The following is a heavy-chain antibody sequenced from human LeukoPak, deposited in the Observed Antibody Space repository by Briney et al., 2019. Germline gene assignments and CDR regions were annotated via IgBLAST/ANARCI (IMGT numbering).Heavy chain of an antibody. D-gene: IGHD3-22*01. Sequence: ASVKVSCKVSGYTLTELSMHWVRQAPGKGLEWMGGFDPEDGETIYAQKFQGRVTMTEDTSTDTAYMELSSLRSKDTAVYYCEKAQRSYYDSSGYFYDNWGQGTLVTVSS. J-gene: IGHJ4*02. CDR3: EKAQRSYYDSSGYFYDN. V-gene: IGHV1-24*01. CDR2: FDPEDGET. CDR1: GYTLTELS.